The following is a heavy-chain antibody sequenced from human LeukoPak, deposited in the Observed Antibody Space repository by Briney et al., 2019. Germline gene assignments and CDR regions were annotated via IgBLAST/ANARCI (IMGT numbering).Heavy chain of an antibody. D-gene: IGHD3-22*01. V-gene: IGHV4-34*01. Sequence: PSETLSLTCAVYGGSFSGYYWSWIRQPPGKGLEWIGEINHSGSTNYNPSLKSRVTISVDTSKNQFSLKLSSVTAADTAVYHCARLRYYDSSGYLDPWGQGTLVTVSS. CDR2: INHSGST. CDR1: GGSFSGYY. J-gene: IGHJ5*02. CDR3: ARLRYYDSSGYLDP.